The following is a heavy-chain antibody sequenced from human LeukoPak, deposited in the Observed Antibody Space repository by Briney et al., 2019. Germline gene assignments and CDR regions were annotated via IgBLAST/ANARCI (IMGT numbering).Heavy chain of an antibody. D-gene: IGHD3-10*01. Sequence: RASVKVSCKGSGYTFTRYTVNWVRQAPGQGLEWLGCINTNTGEPTYAPGFIGRLVFSLDTSVSTTHLQISSLRAEDTAMYFCAAGPISLPSGETNDYWGQGTLVTVSS. CDR2: INTNTGEP. CDR1: GYTFTRYT. J-gene: IGHJ4*02. V-gene: IGHV7-4-1*02. CDR3: AAGPISLPSGETNDY.